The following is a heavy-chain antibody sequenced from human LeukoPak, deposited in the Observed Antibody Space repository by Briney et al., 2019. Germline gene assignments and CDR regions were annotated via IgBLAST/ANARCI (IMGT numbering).Heavy chain of an antibody. CDR2: IKQDGGEK. D-gene: IGHD5-18*01. CDR1: GFTFSSYW. V-gene: IGHV3-7*01. J-gene: IGHJ4*02. Sequence: GGSLRLSCAASGFTFSSYWLSWFRQAPGKGLEWVANIKQDGGEKNYVDSVKGRFTISRDNAQNSLYLQMNSLRAEDAAVYYCVRGYSYHIYWGQGALVTVSS. CDR3: VRGYSYHIY.